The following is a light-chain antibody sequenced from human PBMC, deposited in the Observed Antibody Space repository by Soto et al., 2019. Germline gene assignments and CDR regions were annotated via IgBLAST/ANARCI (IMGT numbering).Light chain of an antibody. CDR3: QQDYNLPPT. J-gene: IGKJ1*01. Sequence: PGERVSLSCRASRSVSSSYLTWYQQKPGQAPRLLIYGASTRATGIPPRFSGSGSGTDFTLTISSLQPEDFAVYYCQQDYNLPPTFGQGTKVDIK. CDR1: RSVSSSY. V-gene: IGKV3D-7*01. CDR2: GAS.